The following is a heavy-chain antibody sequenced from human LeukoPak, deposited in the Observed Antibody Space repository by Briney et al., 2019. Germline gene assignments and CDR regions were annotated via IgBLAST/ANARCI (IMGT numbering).Heavy chain of an antibody. Sequence: SETLSLTCTVSGGSISSSTYFWGWIRQPPGKGLVWIGTIYYTGSTYYNPSLKSRVTISVDTSKNQFSLKVRSVTAADTAVYYCARGPQGVTRPEYWGQGTLVTASS. CDR3: ARGPQGVTRPEY. CDR2: IYYTGST. CDR1: GGSISSSTYF. V-gene: IGHV4-39*01. J-gene: IGHJ4*02. D-gene: IGHD4-17*01.